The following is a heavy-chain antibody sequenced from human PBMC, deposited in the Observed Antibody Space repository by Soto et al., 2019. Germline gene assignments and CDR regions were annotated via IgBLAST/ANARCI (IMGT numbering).Heavy chain of an antibody. J-gene: IGHJ4*02. CDR2: INAGNGNT. CDR3: ARDLGYALPDY. V-gene: IGHV1-3*05. Sequence: QVPLVQSGAEEKKPGASVKVSCKASGYTFTSYAMHWVRQAPGQRPEWMGWINAGNGNTKYSQKFQGRVTITRDTSASTAYMELSSLRSEDTAVYYCARDLGYALPDYWGQGTLVTVSS. D-gene: IGHD2-15*01. CDR1: GYTFTSYA.